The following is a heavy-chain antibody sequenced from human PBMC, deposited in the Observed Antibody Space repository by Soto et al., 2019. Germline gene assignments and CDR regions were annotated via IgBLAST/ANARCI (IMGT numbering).Heavy chain of an antibody. Sequence: LRLSCATSGFTFSASAMHWVRQVSGKGLEWIARIRSKANNYATTYAPSVKGRFTISRDDSENTVYLQMNSMKTEDTAIYYCAKQIYGGNSWGQGTLVTVSS. CDR1: GFTFSASA. D-gene: IGHD2-21*02. CDR3: AKQIYGGNS. J-gene: IGHJ4*02. V-gene: IGHV3-73*01. CDR2: IRSKANNYAT.